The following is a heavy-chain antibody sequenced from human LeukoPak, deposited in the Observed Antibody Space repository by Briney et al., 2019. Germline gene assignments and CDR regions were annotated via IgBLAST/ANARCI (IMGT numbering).Heavy chain of an antibody. J-gene: IGHJ6*02. D-gene: IGHD3-10*01. V-gene: IGHV1-58*01. CDR1: GFTNTNSS. Sequence: SVKVSCKASGFTNTNSSVQWVRQARGQRPERIGWIVVGTGKTNYAQRLQERVTITRDMSTGTVDMELSSLRSEDTAVYYCAATSIRMVQRIIYYGKDVWGQGTTVTVSS. CDR2: IVVGTGKT. CDR3: AATSIRMVQRIIYYGKDV.